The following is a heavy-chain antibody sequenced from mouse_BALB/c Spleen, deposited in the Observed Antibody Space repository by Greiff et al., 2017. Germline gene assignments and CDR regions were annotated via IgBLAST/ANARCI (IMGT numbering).Heavy chain of an antibody. V-gene: IGHV2-9*02. CDR1: GFSLTSYG. Sequence: VKLMESGPGLVAPSQSLSITCTVSGFSLTSYGVHWVRQPPGKGLEWLGVIWAGGSTNYNSALMSRLSISKDNSKSQVVLKMTSLQTDDTAMYYCARGLTTVPYYFDYWGQGTTLTVSS. J-gene: IGHJ2*01. CDR2: IWAGGST. CDR3: ARGLTTVPYYFDY. D-gene: IGHD1-1*01.